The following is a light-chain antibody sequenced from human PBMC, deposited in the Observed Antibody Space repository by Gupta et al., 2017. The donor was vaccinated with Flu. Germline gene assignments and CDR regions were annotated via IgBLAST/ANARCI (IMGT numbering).Light chain of an antibody. CDR1: QSISSC. V-gene: IGKV1-5*03. Sequence: IEMTQPPSTLSASVRDRVTCTCRSSQSISSCLAWYQQKPGKAPKLLIYKSSSAESAVPSRFSGSGSCTGFSLTISSLLPDDFATYYCWQEYTYSPTFGEGTKVEIK. J-gene: IGKJ1*01. CDR2: KSS. CDR3: WQEYTYSPT.